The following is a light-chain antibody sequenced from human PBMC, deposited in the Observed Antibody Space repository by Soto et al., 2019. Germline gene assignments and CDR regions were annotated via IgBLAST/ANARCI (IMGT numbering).Light chain of an antibody. CDR1: QRMGNY. CDR3: QQTYDVPFP. J-gene: IGKJ5*01. Sequence: DLQMTQSPSSLSASVGDRVTITCRASQRMGNYLNWYQQKPGKAPKLLIYASSSLQSGVPSRFSGINSGTDFNLNISSLQPEECATYCCQQTYDVPFPFGQWTRLEIK. V-gene: IGKV1-39*01. CDR2: ASS.